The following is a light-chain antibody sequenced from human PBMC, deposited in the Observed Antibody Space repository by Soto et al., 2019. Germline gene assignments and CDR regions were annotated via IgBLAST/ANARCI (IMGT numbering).Light chain of an antibody. CDR3: SSSAGIYHYLV. CDR2: SNN. Sequence: QSVLTQPPSVSGTRGQRVTISCSGSSSNIGSNTANWYQHLPGTAPKVLIYSNNRRPSGVPDRFSGSKSGTSASLAISGLQSEDEADYYCSSSAGIYHYLVFGGGTKLTVL. J-gene: IGLJ3*02. V-gene: IGLV1-44*01. CDR1: SSNIGSNT.